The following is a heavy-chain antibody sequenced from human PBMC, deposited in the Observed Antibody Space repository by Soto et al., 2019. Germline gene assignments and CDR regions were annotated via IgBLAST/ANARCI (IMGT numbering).Heavy chain of an antibody. CDR3: ASLVGYGDYVPTNFDY. CDR2: ISGSGGST. CDR1: GFTFSSYA. J-gene: IGHJ4*02. Sequence: GGSLRLSCAASGFTFSSYAMSWVRQAPGKGLEWVSAISGSGGSTYYADSVKGRFTISRDNSKNTLYLQMNSLRAEDTAVYYCASLVGYGDYVPTNFDYWGQGTLVTVSS. V-gene: IGHV3-23*01. D-gene: IGHD4-17*01.